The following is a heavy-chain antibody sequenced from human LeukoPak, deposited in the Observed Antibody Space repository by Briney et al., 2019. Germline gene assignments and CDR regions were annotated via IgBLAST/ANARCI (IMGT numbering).Heavy chain of an antibody. CDR3: ARHSEYYGDYPHFDY. CDR2: INHSGST. J-gene: IGHJ4*02. Sequence: SETLSLTCAVYGGSFSGYYWSWIRQPPGKGLEWIGEINHSGSTNYNPSLKSRVTISVDTSKNQFSLKLSSVTAADTAVYYCARHSEYYGDYPHFDYWGQGTLVTASS. CDR1: GGSFSGYY. V-gene: IGHV4-34*01. D-gene: IGHD4-17*01.